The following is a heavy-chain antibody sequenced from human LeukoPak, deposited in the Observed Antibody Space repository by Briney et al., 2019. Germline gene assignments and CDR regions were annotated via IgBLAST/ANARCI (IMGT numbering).Heavy chain of an antibody. D-gene: IGHD1-26*01. Sequence: FISGDGGSTYYADSVKGRFTISRDNSKNSLYLQMNSLRTEDTALYYCAKDREWELLSVFDYWGQGTLVTVSS. CDR2: ISGDGGST. V-gene: IGHV3-43*02. CDR3: AKDREWELLSVFDY. J-gene: IGHJ4*02.